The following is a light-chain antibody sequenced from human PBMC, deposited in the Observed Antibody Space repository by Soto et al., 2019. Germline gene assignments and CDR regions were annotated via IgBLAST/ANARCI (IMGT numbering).Light chain of an antibody. J-gene: IGLJ2*01. CDR3: GAWDGSLSVGV. V-gene: IGLV1-51*01. CDR2: DNN. Sequence: QSVLTQPPSVSAAPGQKVTISCSGSSSNIGNNYVSWYQQLPGTAPKLLIYDNNKRPSGIPDRFSGSKSGTSATLGITGLQTGGEADYYCGAWDGSLSVGVFGGGTKLTVL. CDR1: SSNIGNNY.